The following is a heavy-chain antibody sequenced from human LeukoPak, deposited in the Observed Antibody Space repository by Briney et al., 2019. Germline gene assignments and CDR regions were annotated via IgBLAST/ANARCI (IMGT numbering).Heavy chain of an antibody. CDR3: AKDIYGDYYYGMDV. V-gene: IGHV3-9*01. J-gene: IGHJ6*02. CDR1: GFTFDDYA. Sequence: GGSLRLSCAASGFTFDDYAMHWVRQAPGKGLEWVSGISWNSGSIGYADSVKGRFTISRDNAKNSLYLQMNSLRAEDTALYYCAKDIYGDYYYGMDVWGQGTTATVSS. D-gene: IGHD4-17*01. CDR2: ISWNSGSI.